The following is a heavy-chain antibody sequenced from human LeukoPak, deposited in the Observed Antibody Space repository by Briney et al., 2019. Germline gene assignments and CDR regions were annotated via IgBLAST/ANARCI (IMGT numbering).Heavy chain of an antibody. J-gene: IGHJ4*02. Sequence: PGGSLRLSCAASGFTFSNAWMSWVRQAPGKGLEWVGRIKSKTDGGTTDYAAPVKGRFTISRDDSKNTLYLQMNSLKTEDTAVYYCTTEGAQNYGGEFGYWGQGTLVTVSS. V-gene: IGHV3-15*01. CDR1: GFTFSNAW. CDR2: IKSKTDGGTT. D-gene: IGHD3-10*01. CDR3: TTEGAQNYGGEFGY.